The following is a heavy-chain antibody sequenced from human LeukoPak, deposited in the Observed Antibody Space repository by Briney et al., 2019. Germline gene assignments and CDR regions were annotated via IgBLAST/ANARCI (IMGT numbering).Heavy chain of an antibody. V-gene: IGHV3-30-3*01. CDR2: ISYDGSNK. Sequence: PGGSLRLSCAASGFTFSSYAMHWVRQAPGKGLEWVAVISYDGSNKYYAGSVKGRFTISRDNSKNTLYLQMNSLRAEDTAVYYCARDRVYDSSAFDYWGQGTLVTVSS. J-gene: IGHJ4*02. CDR1: GFTFSSYA. D-gene: IGHD3-22*01. CDR3: ARDRVYDSSAFDY.